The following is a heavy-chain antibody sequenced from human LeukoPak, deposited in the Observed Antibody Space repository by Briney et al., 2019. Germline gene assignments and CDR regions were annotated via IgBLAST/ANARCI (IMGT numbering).Heavy chain of an antibody. D-gene: IGHD3-22*01. J-gene: IGHJ4*02. V-gene: IGHV4-59*01. Sequence: SETLSLTCTVSGGSISSYYWSWIRQPPGKGLEWIGYIYYGGSTNYNPSLKSRVTIPVKTSKNQFSLKLSSVTAADTAVYYCARVTGYMIEDYFDYWGQGTLVTVSS. CDR2: IYYGGST. CDR3: ARVTGYMIEDYFDY. CDR1: GGSISSYY.